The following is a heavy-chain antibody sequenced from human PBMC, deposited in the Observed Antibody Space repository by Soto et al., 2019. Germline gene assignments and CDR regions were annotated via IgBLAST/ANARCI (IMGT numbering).Heavy chain of an antibody. CDR1: GGSISSGDYY. Sequence: QVQLQESGPGLVKPSQTLSLTCTVSGGSISSGDYYWSWIRQPPGKGLEWIGYIYYSGSTYYNPSHKSRHTITVDTSKNKSTLKLSSVTAADTAVYYCARASPIVTDVWGQGTTVTVSS. D-gene: IGHD2-15*01. V-gene: IGHV4-30-4*01. J-gene: IGHJ6*02. CDR3: ARASPIVTDV. CDR2: IYYSGST.